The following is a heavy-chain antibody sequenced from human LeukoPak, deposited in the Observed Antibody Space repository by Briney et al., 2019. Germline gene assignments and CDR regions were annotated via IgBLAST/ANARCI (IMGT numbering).Heavy chain of an antibody. CDR2: IYYSGNT. CDR1: GGSVSNSSYY. Sequence: SETLSLTCTVSGGSVSNSSYYGGCIRQHPGNGLESIGSIYYSGNTYYNPSLKSRVTISLEPYQNQLSLRLTSGTDADTAVYYCARHSGPYVSSWFVYWGQGTLVAVS. J-gene: IGHJ4*02. CDR3: ARHSGPYVSSWFVY. V-gene: IGHV4-39*01. D-gene: IGHD6-13*01.